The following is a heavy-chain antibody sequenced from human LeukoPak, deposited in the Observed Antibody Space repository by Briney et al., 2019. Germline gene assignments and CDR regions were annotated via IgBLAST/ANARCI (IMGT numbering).Heavy chain of an antibody. J-gene: IGHJ3*02. V-gene: IGHV3-23*01. CDR2: ISGSGGST. CDR1: GFTFSSYA. Sequence: GGSLRLSCAASGFTFSSYAMSWVRQAPGKGLEWVSAISGSGGSTYYADSVKGRFTISRDNSKNTLYLQMNSLRADDTAVYYCAKDEGYSSGWPDAFDIWGQGTMVTVSS. CDR3: AKDEGYSSGWPDAFDI. D-gene: IGHD6-19*01.